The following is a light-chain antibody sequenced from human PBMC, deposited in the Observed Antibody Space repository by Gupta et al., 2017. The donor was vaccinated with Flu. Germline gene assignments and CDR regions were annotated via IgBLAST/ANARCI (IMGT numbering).Light chain of an antibody. CDR2: NAN. Sequence: QTVVTQAPSFSMSTGGSVTGNSGMTSGSVSITYFPTWFQQSPGQAPRTLIYNANTRSSGVPDRFSGSILGNKAALTITGAQTDDEADYYCVLFMSSGSWVFGGGTKLTVL. CDR1: SGSVSITYF. J-gene: IGLJ3*02. CDR3: VLFMSSGSWV. V-gene: IGLV8-61*01.